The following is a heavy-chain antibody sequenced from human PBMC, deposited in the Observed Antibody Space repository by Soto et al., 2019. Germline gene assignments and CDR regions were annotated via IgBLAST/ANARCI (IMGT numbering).Heavy chain of an antibody. D-gene: IGHD3-3*01. CDR1: GYTFTSYG. CDR3: ARDPRYYDFWSGYPRYYGMDV. J-gene: IGHJ6*02. Sequence: QVQLVQSGAEVKKPGASVKVSCKASGYTFTSYGISWVRQAPGQGLEWMGWLSAYNGNTNYAQKLQGRVTMTTDTTSSTAYMELRSLRSDDTAVYYCARDPRYYDFWSGYPRYYGMDVWGQGTTVTVSS. CDR2: LSAYNGNT. V-gene: IGHV1-18*04.